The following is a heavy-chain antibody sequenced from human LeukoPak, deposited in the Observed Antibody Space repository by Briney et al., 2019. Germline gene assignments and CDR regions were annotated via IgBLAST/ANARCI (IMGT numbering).Heavy chain of an antibody. V-gene: IGHV3-23*01. J-gene: IGHJ4*02. CDR2: ISGSGGST. CDR3: AKDPTRMVIAAAGLDY. D-gene: IGHD6-13*01. CDR1: GFTFSSYA. Sequence: LTGGSLRLSCAASGFTFSSYAMSWVRQAPGKGLEWVSAISGSGGSTYYADSVKGRFPISGDNSKNTLYLQMNSLRAEDTAVYYCAKDPTRMVIAAAGLDYWGQGTLVTVSS.